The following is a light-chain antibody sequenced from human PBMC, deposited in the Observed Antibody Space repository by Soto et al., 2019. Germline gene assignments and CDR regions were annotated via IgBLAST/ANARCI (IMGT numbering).Light chain of an antibody. V-gene: IGKV1-5*01. CDR2: DTS. CDR1: QNINTL. Sequence: DIQVTQFPSTLSASVGDRVTIACRASQNINTLLAWYQQKPGKALQLLLYDTSTSERGDPPRFGCSQSSTDFTPSLSSLQPDDFATYNCHQYYIHWTFGKGT. J-gene: IGKJ1*01. CDR3: HQYYIHWT.